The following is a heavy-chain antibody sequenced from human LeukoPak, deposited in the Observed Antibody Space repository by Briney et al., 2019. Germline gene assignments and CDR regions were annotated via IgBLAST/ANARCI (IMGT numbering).Heavy chain of an antibody. D-gene: IGHD2-15*01. J-gene: IGHJ6*02. CDR1: GFTFDDYA. V-gene: IGHV3-9*01. CDR3: AKESICSGGSCSSYYYYGMDV. CDR2: ISWNSGSI. Sequence: GGSLRLSCAASGFTFDDYAMHWVRHAPGKGLEWVSGISWNSGSIGYADSVKGRFTISRDNAKNSLYLQMNSLRAEDTALYYCAKESICSGGSCSSYYYYGMDVWGQGTTVTVSS.